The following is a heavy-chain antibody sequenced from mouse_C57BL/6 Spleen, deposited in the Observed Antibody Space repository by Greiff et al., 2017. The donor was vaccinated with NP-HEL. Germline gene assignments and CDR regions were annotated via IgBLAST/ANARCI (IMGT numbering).Heavy chain of an antibody. V-gene: IGHV1-9*01. J-gene: IGHJ3*01. CDR2: ILPGSGST. CDR1: GYTFTGYW. D-gene: IGHD3-2*02. CDR3: ASAAQAPAWFAY. Sequence: QVQLQQSGAELMKPGASVKLSCKATGYTFTGYWIEWVKPRPGHGLEWIGEILPGSGSTNYNEKFKGKAPFTADTSSNTAYMQLSSRTTEDSAIYYWASAAQAPAWFAYWGQGTLVTVSA.